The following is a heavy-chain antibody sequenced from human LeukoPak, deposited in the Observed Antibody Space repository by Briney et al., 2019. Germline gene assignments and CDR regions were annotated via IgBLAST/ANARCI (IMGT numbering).Heavy chain of an antibody. CDR1: SGSINSYY. Sequence: SETLSLTCTVSSGSINSYYWVWVRQPPGKGLDWIGRIYTTGATQYNPSLKSRVTMSVDTSTNQFSLNLRSMTAADTAVYYCGRQGYTASYYFLDYWSQGTLVAVS. V-gene: IGHV4-4*07. CDR3: GRQGYTASYYFLDY. CDR2: IYTTGAT. D-gene: IGHD1-26*01. J-gene: IGHJ4*02.